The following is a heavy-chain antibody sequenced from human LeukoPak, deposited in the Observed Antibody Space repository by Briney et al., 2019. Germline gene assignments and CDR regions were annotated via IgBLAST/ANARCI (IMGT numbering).Heavy chain of an antibody. J-gene: IGHJ3*01. CDR3: AREGFF. V-gene: IGHV3-30*04. CDR2: ISYDGSNK. Sequence: PGGSLRLSCAASGFTFSSYAMHWVRQAPGKGLEWVAVISYDGSNKYYADSVKGRFTISRDNSKSTLYLQMNSLRAEDTAVYYCAREGFFWGQGTMVTVSS. CDR1: GFTFSSYA.